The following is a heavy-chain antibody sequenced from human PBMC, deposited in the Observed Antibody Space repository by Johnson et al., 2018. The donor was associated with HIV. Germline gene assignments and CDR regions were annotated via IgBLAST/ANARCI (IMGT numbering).Heavy chain of an antibody. CDR1: GFSFSSYA. CDR3: AKERRAPRAFDI. J-gene: IGHJ3*02. Sequence: QVQLVESGGGVVQPGRSLRLSCAASGFSFSSYAMHWVRQSPGKGLEWVAVISFDGGDKDYADSGKGRFTISRDNSKSTFFLQMNSLTPEDTGVYYCAKERRAPRAFDIWGQGTMVTVSS. CDR2: ISFDGGDK. V-gene: IGHV3-30*18.